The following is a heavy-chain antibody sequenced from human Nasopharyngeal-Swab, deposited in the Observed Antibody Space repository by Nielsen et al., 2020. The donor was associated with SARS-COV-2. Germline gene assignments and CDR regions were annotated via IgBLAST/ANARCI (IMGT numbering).Heavy chain of an antibody. D-gene: IGHD2-21*01. CDR1: GGSISSGSYY. V-gene: IGHV4-61*02. CDR2: IYTSGST. Sequence: LRLSCTVPGGSISSGSYYWSWIRQPAGKGLEWIGRIYTSGSTNYNPSLKSRVTISVDTSKNQFSLKLSSVTAADTAVYYCARTRMKTYCGGDCYSTDFDLWGRGTLVTVSS. CDR3: ARTRMKTYCGGDCYSTDFDL. J-gene: IGHJ2*01.